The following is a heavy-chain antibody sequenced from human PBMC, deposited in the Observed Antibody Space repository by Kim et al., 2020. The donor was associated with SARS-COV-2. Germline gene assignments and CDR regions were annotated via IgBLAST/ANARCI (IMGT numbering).Heavy chain of an antibody. CDR3: ASIDYGDSY. D-gene: IGHD4-17*01. V-gene: IGHV3-7*03. Sequence: GRDNNYVGSVKCRFIISRDNARNSVFLQMNSLRAEDTAIYYCASIDYGDSYWGQGTLVTVSS. CDR2: GRDN. J-gene: IGHJ4*02.